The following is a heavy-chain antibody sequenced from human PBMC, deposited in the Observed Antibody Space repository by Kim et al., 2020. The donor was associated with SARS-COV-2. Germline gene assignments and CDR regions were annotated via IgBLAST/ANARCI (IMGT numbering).Heavy chain of an antibody. CDR2: IYSGGST. CDR1: GFTVSSNY. Sequence: GGSLRLSCAASGFTVSSNYMSWVRQAPGKGLEWVSVIYSGGSTHYEDSVKGRFTISRDNSKNTMYLQKNSLRAEDTTVYYCAREGAGFLTGFDCWGRGTL. J-gene: IGHJ2*01. D-gene: IGHD3-9*01. V-gene: IGHV3-66*01. CDR3: AREGAGFLTGFDC.